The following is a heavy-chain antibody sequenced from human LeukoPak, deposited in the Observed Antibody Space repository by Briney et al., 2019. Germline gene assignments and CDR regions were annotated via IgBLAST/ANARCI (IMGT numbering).Heavy chain of an antibody. J-gene: IGHJ6*03. CDR3: ARLVVPAATGRVYYYYYYDMDV. Sequence: KPSETLSLTCTVSGSSISNYYWSWIRQPAGKGLEWIGRIYTSGSTNYNPSLKSRVTMSVDTSKNQFSLKLSSVTAADTAVYYCARLVVPAATGRVYYYYYYDMDVWGKGTTVTVSS. CDR2: IYTSGST. D-gene: IGHD2-2*01. CDR1: GSSISNYY. V-gene: IGHV4-4*07.